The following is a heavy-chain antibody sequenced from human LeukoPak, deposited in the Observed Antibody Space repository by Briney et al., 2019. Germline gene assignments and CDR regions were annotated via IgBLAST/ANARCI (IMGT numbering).Heavy chain of an antibody. D-gene: IGHD6-13*01. Sequence: GGSLRLSCKVSEFRVSYNYMTWVRQAPRKGLEWISTFYGDSMIAYTDAVKGRFTLSTDNSKTTFYLQMNSLRVEDTAVFYCATDRSGSSAGSWAYWGQGTLVAVSS. J-gene: IGHJ4*02. CDR3: ATDRSGSSAGSWAY. V-gene: IGHV3-53*01. CDR2: FYGDSMI. CDR1: EFRVSYNY.